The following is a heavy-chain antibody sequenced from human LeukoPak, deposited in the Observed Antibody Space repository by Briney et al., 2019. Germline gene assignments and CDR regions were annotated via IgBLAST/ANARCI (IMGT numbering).Heavy chain of an antibody. CDR3: ARDLPGPGHI. V-gene: IGHV3-53*01. Sequence: GGSLRLSCAASGFTVGSNYMSWVRQAPGKGLEWVSVIYSGGSTYYADSVKGQFTISRDNSKNTLYLQMNSLRAEDTAVYYCARDLPGPGHIWGQGTMVTVSS. CDR1: GFTVGSNY. J-gene: IGHJ3*02. CDR2: IYSGGST.